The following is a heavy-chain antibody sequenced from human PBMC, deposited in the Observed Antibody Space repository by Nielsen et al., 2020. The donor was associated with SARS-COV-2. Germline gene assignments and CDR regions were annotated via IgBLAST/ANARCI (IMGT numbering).Heavy chain of an antibody. CDR2: IYYSGST. CDR3: ARALTSGHSSGYYVILDY. J-gene: IGHJ4*02. CDR1: GGSISSYY. D-gene: IGHD3-22*01. V-gene: IGHV4-59*01. Sequence: SETLSLTCTVSGGSISSYYWSWIRQPPGKGLEWIGYIYYSGSTNYNPSLKSRVTISVDTSKNQFSLKLSSVTAADTAVYYCARALTSGHSSGYYVILDYWGQGTLVTVSS.